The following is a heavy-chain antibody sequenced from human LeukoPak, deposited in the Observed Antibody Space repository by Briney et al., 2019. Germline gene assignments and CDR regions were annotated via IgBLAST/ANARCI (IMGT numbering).Heavy chain of an antibody. CDR2: INHSGST. V-gene: IGHV4-34*01. CDR3: ARYAPTMVRGVNLLRRAKGFDP. Sequence: PSETLSLTCAVYGGSFSGYYWSWIRQPPGKGLEWIGEINHSGSTNYNPSLKSRVTISVDTSKNQFSLKLSSVTAADTAVYYCARYAPTMVRGVNLLRRAKGFDPWGQGTLVTVSS. J-gene: IGHJ5*02. CDR1: GGSFSGYY. D-gene: IGHD3-10*01.